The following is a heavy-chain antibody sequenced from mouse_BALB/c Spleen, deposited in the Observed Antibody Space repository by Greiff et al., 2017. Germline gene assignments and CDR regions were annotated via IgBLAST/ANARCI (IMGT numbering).Heavy chain of an antibody. Sequence: EVHLVESGGGLVQPGGSLKLSCAASGFTFSSYGMSWVRQTPDKRLELVATINSNGGSTYYPDSVKGRFTISRDNAKNTLYLQMSSLKSEDTAMYYCARDYDYKYYFDYGGQGTTLTVSS. D-gene: IGHD2-4*01. J-gene: IGHJ2*01. CDR1: GFTFSSYG. CDR3: ARDYDYKYYFDY. V-gene: IGHV5-6-3*01. CDR2: INSNGGST.